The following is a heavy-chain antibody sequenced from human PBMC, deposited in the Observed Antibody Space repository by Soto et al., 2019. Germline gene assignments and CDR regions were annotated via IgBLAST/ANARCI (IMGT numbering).Heavy chain of an antibody. J-gene: IGHJ4*02. V-gene: IGHV5-51*01. Sequence: GSLMISCTGSGYTFSNYWMIWVRQIPGRGLEWMGITYQDRSETKYSPSFEGQVTISADKSNKAAYLHLDSLKASDAATYYCARNSATSVRVPMKYWGQGTLVTVSS. CDR3: ARNSATSVRVPMKY. D-gene: IGHD1-26*01. CDR2: TYQDRSET. CDR1: GYTFSNYW.